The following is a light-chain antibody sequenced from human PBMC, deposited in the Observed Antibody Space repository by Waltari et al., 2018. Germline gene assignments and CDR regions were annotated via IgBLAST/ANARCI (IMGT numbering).Light chain of an antibody. CDR3: QQSDKTPYT. J-gene: IGKJ2*01. Sequence: DIQMTQSPSSLSASVGDKVTITCRASQSITLYVDWYQQKPGKAPKLLIYAASTLQTGVPARFSGSGSGTEFTVTISSVQSEDFATYYCQQSDKTPYTFGQGTKLEI. CDR1: QSITLY. V-gene: IGKV1-39*01. CDR2: AAS.